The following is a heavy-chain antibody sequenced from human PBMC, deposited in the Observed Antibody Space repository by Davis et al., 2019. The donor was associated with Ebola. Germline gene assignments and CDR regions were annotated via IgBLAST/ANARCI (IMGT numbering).Heavy chain of an antibody. D-gene: IGHD5-18*01. CDR1: GGTFSSYL. CDR2: IIPVFGTT. J-gene: IGHJ4*02. CDR3: ARANTGMVPPEIDS. V-gene: IGHV1-69*13. Sequence: SVKVSCKASGGTFSSYLVSWVRQAPGQGLEWMGGIIPVFGTTIYAQKFQGRVALTADDSTSTVYMELSGLRSEDTAVYYCARANTGMVPPEIDSWGRGTLVTVSS.